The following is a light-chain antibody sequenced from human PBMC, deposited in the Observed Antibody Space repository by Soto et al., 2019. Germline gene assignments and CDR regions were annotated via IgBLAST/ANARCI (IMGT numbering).Light chain of an antibody. Sequence: AIRMTQSPSSFSASTGDRVTITCRASQGISSYFAWYQQKPGKAPKLLIYAASTLHSGVASRFGGSGSRTDFTLTISCLQSEDFATYYRQHYYSYPPEFGQGTKVEIK. CDR3: QHYYSYPPE. CDR1: QGISSY. V-gene: IGKV1-8*01. J-gene: IGKJ1*01. CDR2: AAS.